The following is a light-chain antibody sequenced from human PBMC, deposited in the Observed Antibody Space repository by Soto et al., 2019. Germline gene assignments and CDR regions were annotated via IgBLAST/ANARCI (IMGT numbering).Light chain of an antibody. CDR1: KNDIGVYDF. CDR3: KSYAGSNTYV. V-gene: IGLV2-8*01. CDR2: EVV. Sequence: QSALTQPPSKSGSPGQSCTISCTGTKNDIGVYDFVSWSQHHPGKAPRLIIYEVVQRPSGVPDRFSGSKSGNTASRTVSGLQAADEADYFCKSYAGSNTYVFGSGTKVTVL. J-gene: IGLJ1*01.